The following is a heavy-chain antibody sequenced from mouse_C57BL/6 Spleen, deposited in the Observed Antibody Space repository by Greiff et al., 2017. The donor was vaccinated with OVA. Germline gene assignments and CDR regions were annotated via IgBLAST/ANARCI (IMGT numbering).Heavy chain of an antibody. D-gene: IGHD2-4*01. Sequence: VQLQQSGAELVKPGASVKMSCKASGYTFTSYWITWVKQRPGQGLEWIGDIYPGSGSTNYNEKFKSKATLTVDTSSSTAYMQLSSLTSEDSAFYCCARLGDDYDYFDYWGQGTTLTVSS. J-gene: IGHJ2*01. V-gene: IGHV1-55*01. CDR1: GYTFTSYW. CDR2: IYPGSGST. CDR3: ARLGDDYDYFDY.